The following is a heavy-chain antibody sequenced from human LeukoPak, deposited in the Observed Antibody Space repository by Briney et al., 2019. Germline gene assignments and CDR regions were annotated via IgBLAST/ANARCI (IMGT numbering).Heavy chain of an antibody. CDR3: ARWIAANWFDP. J-gene: IGHJ5*02. CDR2: IYYSGST. D-gene: IGHD5-12*01. CDR1: GVSIYSYY. Sequence: KPSETLSLTCTVSGVSIYSYYWSWIRQPPGKGLEWVGYIYYSGSTNYNPSLKSRVTISVDKAKNQFSLKLSSVTAADTAVYYCARWIAANWFDPWGQGTLVTVSS. V-gene: IGHV4-59*01.